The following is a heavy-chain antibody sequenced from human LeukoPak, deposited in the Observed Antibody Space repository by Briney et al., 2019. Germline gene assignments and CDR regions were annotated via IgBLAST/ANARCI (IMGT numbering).Heavy chain of an antibody. D-gene: IGHD3-3*01. Sequence: PSETLSLTCAVSGGSISSSNWWSWVRQPPGKGLEWIGEINHSGSTNYNPSLKSRVTISVDTSKNQFSLKLSSVTAADTAVYYCARVRSPLYDFWSGYPAYGMDVWGQGTTVTVSS. CDR3: ARVRSPLYDFWSGYPAYGMDV. CDR1: GGSISSSNW. V-gene: IGHV4-4*02. J-gene: IGHJ6*02. CDR2: INHSGST.